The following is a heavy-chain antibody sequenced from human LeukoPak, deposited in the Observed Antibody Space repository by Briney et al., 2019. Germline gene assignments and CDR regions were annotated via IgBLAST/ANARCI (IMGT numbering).Heavy chain of an antibody. CDR1: GGTFSSYA. D-gene: IGHD3-3*01. Sequence: ASVKVSCKASGGTFSSYAISWVRQAPGQGLEWMGGIIPIYGTANYAQKFQGRVTITADESTSTAYMELSSLRSEDTAVYYCARADSRYYDFWSGKRAMDVWGKGTTVTVSS. CDR3: ARADSRYYDFWSGKRAMDV. J-gene: IGHJ6*03. CDR2: IIPIYGTA. V-gene: IGHV1-69*13.